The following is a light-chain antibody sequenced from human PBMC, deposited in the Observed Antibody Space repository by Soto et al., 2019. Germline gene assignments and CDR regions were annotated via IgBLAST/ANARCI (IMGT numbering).Light chain of an antibody. CDR1: QSNIGNNA. CDR2: YDD. CDR3: AAWDDNLNGRV. Sequence: SVLTQPPSVSEAPRQRGTISCSGSQSNIGNNAVSWYQQLPGKAPKLLIYYDDLLPSGVSDRFSGSKSGTSASLAISGLQSEDEADYYCAAWDDNLNGRVFGGGTKLTVL. J-gene: IGLJ3*02. V-gene: IGLV1-36*01.